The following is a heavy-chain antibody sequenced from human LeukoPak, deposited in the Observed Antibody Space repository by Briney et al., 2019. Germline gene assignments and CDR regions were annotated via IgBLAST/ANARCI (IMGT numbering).Heavy chain of an antibody. D-gene: IGHD6-13*01. CDR1: GGSISSYY. Sequence: SETLSLTCTVSGGSISSYYCSSVRQPPGKGLEWNGYIYYSGSTNYNPSLKSRVTISVDTSKTQCSLKLSSVTATATAVYYCAREKGAAAAVDWYFDLWGRGTLVTVSS. CDR3: AREKGAAAAVDWYFDL. J-gene: IGHJ2*01. CDR2: IYYSGST. V-gene: IGHV4-59*01.